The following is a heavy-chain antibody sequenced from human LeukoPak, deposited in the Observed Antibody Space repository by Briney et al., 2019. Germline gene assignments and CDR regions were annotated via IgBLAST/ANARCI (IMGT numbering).Heavy chain of an antibody. Sequence: GGSLRLSCAASGFTFSSYSMNWVRQAPGKGLEWVSSISSSSSYIYYADSVKGRFTISRDNAKNSLYLQMNSLRTEDTAVYYCARDYGAEYFQHWGQGTLVTVSS. CDR3: ARDYGAEYFQH. V-gene: IGHV3-21*01. D-gene: IGHD3-16*01. J-gene: IGHJ1*01. CDR1: GFTFSSYS. CDR2: ISSSSSYI.